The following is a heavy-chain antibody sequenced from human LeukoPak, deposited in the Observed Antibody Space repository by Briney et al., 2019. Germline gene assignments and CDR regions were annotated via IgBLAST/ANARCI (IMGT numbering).Heavy chain of an antibody. Sequence: GSLRLSCAASGFTFSSYAMSWIRQPPGKGLEWIGEINHSGSTNYNPSLKSRVTISVDTSKNQFSLKLSSVTAADTAVYYCARGLLRGYSGYDMKYYFDYWGQGTLVTVSS. J-gene: IGHJ4*02. D-gene: IGHD5-12*01. V-gene: IGHV4-34*01. CDR3: ARGLLRGYSGYDMKYYFDY. CDR2: INHSGST. CDR1: GFTFSSYA.